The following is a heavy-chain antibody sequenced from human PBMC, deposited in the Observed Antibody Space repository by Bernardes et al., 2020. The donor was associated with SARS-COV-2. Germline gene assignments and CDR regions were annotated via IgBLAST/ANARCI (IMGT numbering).Heavy chain of an antibody. J-gene: IGHJ5*02. Sequence: SETLSLTCTVSGGSISSYYWSWIRQPPGKGLEWIGYIYYSGSTNYNPSLKSRVTISVDTSKNQFSLKLSSVTAADTAVYYCARGIGGSYRVNWFDPWGQGTLVTVSS. CDR2: IYYSGST. V-gene: IGHV4-59*01. CDR3: ARGIGGSYRVNWFDP. D-gene: IGHD1-26*01. CDR1: GGSISSYY.